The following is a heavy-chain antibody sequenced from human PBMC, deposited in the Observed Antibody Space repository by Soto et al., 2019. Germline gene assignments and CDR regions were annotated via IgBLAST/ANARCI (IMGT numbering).Heavy chain of an antibody. J-gene: IGHJ4*02. Sequence: QVLLQESGPGLVQPSGTLSLSCAVSGVSISSNYYWGWVRQSPGKGLEWLGDISHIGSVNYSPSLLSRVTISMARSANPFSLKLNSVTAADTAVYYCVRSFGWYAIAYWGQGPLVIVSS. CDR2: ISHIGSV. CDR1: GVSISSNYY. CDR3: VRSFGWYAIAY. V-gene: IGHV4-4*02. D-gene: IGHD6-19*01.